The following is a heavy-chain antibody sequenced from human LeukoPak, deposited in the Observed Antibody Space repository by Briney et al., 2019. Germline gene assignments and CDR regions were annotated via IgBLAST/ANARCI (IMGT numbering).Heavy chain of an antibody. D-gene: IGHD5-24*01. J-gene: IGHJ3*02. CDR1: GYTFTGYY. Sequence: ASVKVSCKASGYTFTGYYMNWVRQDPGQGLEWLGRINPNTGGTNFAQSFQGRVTMTRDTSITTAYMELSRLRSDDTAVYYCARVGDGLNDPFDIWGQGTMVTVSS. V-gene: IGHV1-2*06. CDR3: ARVGDGLNDPFDI. CDR2: INPNTGGT.